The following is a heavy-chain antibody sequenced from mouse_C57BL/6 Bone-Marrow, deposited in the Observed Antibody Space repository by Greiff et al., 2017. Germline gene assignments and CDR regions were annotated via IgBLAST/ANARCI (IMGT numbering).Heavy chain of an antibody. CDR1: GFSLTSYG. Sequence: QVQLKESGPGLVQPSQSLSITCTVSGFSLTSYGVHWVRQSPGKGLEWLGVIWRGGSTDYNAAFMSRLSITKDNSKSQVFFKMNSLQADDTAIYYCAKKTRDYYGSTPYFDVWGTGTTVTVSS. V-gene: IGHV2-5*01. J-gene: IGHJ1*03. CDR2: IWRGGST. CDR3: AKKTRDYYGSTPYFDV. D-gene: IGHD1-1*01.